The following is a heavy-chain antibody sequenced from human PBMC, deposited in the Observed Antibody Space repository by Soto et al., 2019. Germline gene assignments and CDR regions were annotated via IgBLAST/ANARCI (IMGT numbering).Heavy chain of an antibody. CDR3: ARHPQDIVVVVAATFFDY. D-gene: IGHD2-15*01. Sequence: SETLSLTCTVSGGSISSSSYYWGWIRQPPGKGLEWIGSIYYSGSTYYNPSLKSRVTISVDTSKNQFSLKLSSVTAADTAVYYCARHPQDIVVVVAATFFDYWGQGTLVTVSS. CDR1: GGSISSSSYY. J-gene: IGHJ4*02. CDR2: IYYSGST. V-gene: IGHV4-39*01.